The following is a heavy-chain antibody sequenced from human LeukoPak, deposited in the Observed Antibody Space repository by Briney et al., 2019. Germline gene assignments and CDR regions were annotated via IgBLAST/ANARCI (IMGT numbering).Heavy chain of an antibody. D-gene: IGHD5-12*01. CDR1: GYTFTGYY. CDR2: INPNSGGT. J-gene: IGHJ4*02. CDR3: ARMREGGYENSYYFDY. V-gene: IGHV1-2*04. Sequence: ASVKVSCKASGYTFTGYYMHWVRQAPGQGLEWMGWINPNSGGTNYAQKFQGWVTMTRDTSISTAYMELSRLRSDDTAVYYCARMREGGYENSYYFDYWGQGTLVTVSS.